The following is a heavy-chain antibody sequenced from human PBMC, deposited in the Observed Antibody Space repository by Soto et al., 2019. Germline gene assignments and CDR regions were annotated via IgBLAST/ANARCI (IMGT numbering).Heavy chain of an antibody. CDR1: GGSIISSPDW. D-gene: IGHD6-6*01. CDR2: IYRDGAT. J-gene: IGHJ4*02. Sequence: PSETLSLTCTVSGGSIISSPDWWGWVSQPPGKGPEWIASIYRDGATYYNPSLNSRVTVFVDSSKNQFSLKLTSVTAADTAIYYCARLAGSSFFTYWGQGTRVTVSS. V-gene: IGHV4-39*01. CDR3: ARLAGSSFFTY.